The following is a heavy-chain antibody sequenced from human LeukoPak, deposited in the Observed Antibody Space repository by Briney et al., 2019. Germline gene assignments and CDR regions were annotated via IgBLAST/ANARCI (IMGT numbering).Heavy chain of an antibody. D-gene: IGHD3-22*01. J-gene: IGHJ5*02. CDR3: ARVARLYYDSSGLSWFDP. CDR2: ICYSGST. CDR1: GGSISSGGYC. Sequence: PSETLSLTCTASGGSISSGGYCWSWIRQHPGKGLEWIGYICYSGSTYYNPSLKSRLTISVDTSKNQFSLKLSSVTAADTAVYYCARVARLYYDSSGLSWFDPWGQGTLVTVSS. V-gene: IGHV4-31*03.